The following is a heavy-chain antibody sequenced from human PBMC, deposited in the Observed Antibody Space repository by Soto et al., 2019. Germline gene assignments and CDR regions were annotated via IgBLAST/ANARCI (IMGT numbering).Heavy chain of an antibody. CDR2: ISGSGGST. Sequence: GGFLRLSCAASGFTFSSYAMSWVRQAPGKGLEWVSAISGSGGSTYYADSVKGRFTISRDNSKNTLYLQMNSLRAEDTAVYYCAKWGLLHLGELSPPWGQGTLVNVSS. CDR3: AKWGLLHLGELSPP. CDR1: GFTFSSYA. V-gene: IGHV3-23*01. J-gene: IGHJ5*02. D-gene: IGHD3-16*02.